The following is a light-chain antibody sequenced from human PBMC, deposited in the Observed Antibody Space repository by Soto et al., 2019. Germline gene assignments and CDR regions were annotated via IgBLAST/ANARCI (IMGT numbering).Light chain of an antibody. Sequence: EIVLTQSPGTLSLSPGERATLSCRASQSVSITYLAWYQQKPGQAPRLLIYGASSRANGIPVRFSGSGSGTDFTLTISRLEPEDFVVHYCQQYGSSPLITFGQGTRLDIK. V-gene: IGKV3-20*01. CDR3: QQYGSSPLIT. CDR1: QSVSITY. J-gene: IGKJ5*01. CDR2: GAS.